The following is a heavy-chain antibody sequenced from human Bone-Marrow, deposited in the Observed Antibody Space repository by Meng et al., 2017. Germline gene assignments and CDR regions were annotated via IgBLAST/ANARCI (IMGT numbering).Heavy chain of an antibody. V-gene: IGHV3-33*01. Sequence: QGQLVESGGGVVQPGRSLRLSWAASGFPFSSYGMHWVRQAPGKGLEWVAVIWSDGSNKYYAESVKGRFTISRDTSKNTLYLQMNSLRAEDTAVYYCARAEAPTVTTFGYWGQGTLVTVSS. CDR2: IWSDGSNK. CDR1: GFPFSSYG. J-gene: IGHJ4*02. CDR3: ARAEAPTVTTFGY. D-gene: IGHD4-11*01.